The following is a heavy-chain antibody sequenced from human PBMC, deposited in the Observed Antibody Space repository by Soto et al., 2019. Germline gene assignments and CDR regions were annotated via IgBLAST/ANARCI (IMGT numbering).Heavy chain of an antibody. CDR1: GFSSSDYY. J-gene: IGHJ4*02. V-gene: IGHV3-11*06. D-gene: IGHD3-3*01. Sequence: QVQLVESGGGLVKPGGSLRLSCAASGFSSSDYYMSWIRQAPGKGLEWVSHISSSSSYTNYADSVKGRFTISRDHAKNSLYLQMNSLRAEDTAVYYCARAGGTWTYYFDYWGQGTLVTVSS. CDR3: ARAGGTWTYYFDY. CDR2: ISSSSSYT.